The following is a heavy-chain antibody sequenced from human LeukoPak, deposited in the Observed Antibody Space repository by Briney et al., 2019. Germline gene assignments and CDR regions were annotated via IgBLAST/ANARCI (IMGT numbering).Heavy chain of an antibody. CDR1: GLTVSSNY. CDR3: AGRRSSGWYAY. D-gene: IGHD6-19*01. CDR2: IYDSGTT. V-gene: IGHV3-53*01. J-gene: IGHJ4*02. Sequence: GGSLRLTCATSGLTVSSNYMSWVRQAPGKGLEWVSVIYDSGTTYYADSVKGRFLIFRDTSKNTVDLQMNSLRVEDTAVYYCAGRRSSGWYAYWGQGTLVTVSS.